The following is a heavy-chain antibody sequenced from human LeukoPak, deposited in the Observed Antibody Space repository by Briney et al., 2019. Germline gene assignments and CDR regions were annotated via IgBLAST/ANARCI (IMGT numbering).Heavy chain of an antibody. CDR1: GGSISSYY. Sequence: TSETLSLTCTVSGGSISSYYWSWIRQPPAKGLEWIGSIYHSGRTHYNPSLKSRVTISGDTSKNQFSLKLSSVTAAETAVYYCARGLTPDAFDIWGQGTMVTVSS. V-gene: IGHV4-59*08. J-gene: IGHJ3*02. CDR3: ARGLTPDAFDI. CDR2: IYHSGRT.